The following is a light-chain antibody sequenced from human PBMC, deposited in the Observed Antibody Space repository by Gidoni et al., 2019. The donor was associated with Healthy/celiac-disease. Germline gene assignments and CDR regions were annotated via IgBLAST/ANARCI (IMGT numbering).Light chain of an antibody. CDR2: AAS. Sequence: DSQLSQSPAFLSASVVDRVTITCRASQGISSYLAWYQQKPGKAPKLLIYAASTLQRGVPSRFSGRGSGTEFTLTISILQPEDFATYYCQQLNSYPPGAFGPGTKVDIK. CDR1: QGISSY. V-gene: IGKV1-9*01. J-gene: IGKJ3*01. CDR3: QQLNSYPPGA.